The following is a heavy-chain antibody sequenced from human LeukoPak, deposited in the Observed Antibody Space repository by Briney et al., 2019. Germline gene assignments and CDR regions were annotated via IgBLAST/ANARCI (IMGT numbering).Heavy chain of an antibody. Sequence: GGSLRLSCATSGFTFNTYWMTWVRQTPGKGLEWVANIKQDGNEKYYLDSVKGRFTISRDNAKNSLYLQMNSLRAEDTAVYYCARSDSSSWYTTVDNWGQGTLVTVSS. D-gene: IGHD6-13*01. J-gene: IGHJ4*02. CDR3: ARSDSSSWYTTVDN. V-gene: IGHV3-7*01. CDR1: GFTFNTYW. CDR2: IKQDGNEK.